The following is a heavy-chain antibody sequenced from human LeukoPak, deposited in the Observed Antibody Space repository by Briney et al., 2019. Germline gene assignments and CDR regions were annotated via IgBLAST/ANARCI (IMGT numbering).Heavy chain of an antibody. CDR3: AKDNFIEAAGSYVDY. J-gene: IGHJ4*02. CDR2: IRWNSGSI. CDR1: GFTFDDYA. D-gene: IGHD6-25*01. V-gene: IGHV3-9*01. Sequence: GRSLRLSCAASGFTFDDYAMHWVRQAPGKGLEWVSVIRWNSGSIGYADSVKGRFTISRDKARNSLYLQMNSLRAEDTALYHCAKDNFIEAAGSYVDYWGQGTLVTVSS.